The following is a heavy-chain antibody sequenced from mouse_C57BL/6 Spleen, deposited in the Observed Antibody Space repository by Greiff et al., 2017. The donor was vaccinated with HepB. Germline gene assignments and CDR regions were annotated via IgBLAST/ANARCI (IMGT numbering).Heavy chain of an antibody. CDR2: INPGSGGT. D-gene: IGHD2-4*01. Sequence: QVQLQQSGAELVRPGTSVKVSCKASGYAFTNYLIEWVKQRPGQGLEWIGVINPGSGGTNYNEKFKGKATLTADKSSSTAYMQLSSLTSEDSAVYFCAIAYDYDGAMDYWGQGTSVTVSS. CDR3: AIAYDYDGAMDY. J-gene: IGHJ4*01. CDR1: GYAFTNYL. V-gene: IGHV1-54*01.